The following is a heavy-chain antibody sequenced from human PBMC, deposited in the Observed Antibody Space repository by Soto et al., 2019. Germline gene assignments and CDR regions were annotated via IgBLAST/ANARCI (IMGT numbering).Heavy chain of an antibody. D-gene: IGHD3-10*01. J-gene: IGHJ4*02. V-gene: IGHV3-48*02. CDR1: GFSFRIYS. CDR2: ISSDSGTI. Sequence: LRLSCVVSGFSFRIYSMNWVRQAPGKGLEWISYISSDSGTIYYADSLKGRFTISRDNGKNSLYLQMNSLTDEDTAVYYCARGRLWSFDFWGQGTLVTVSS. CDR3: ARGRLWSFDF.